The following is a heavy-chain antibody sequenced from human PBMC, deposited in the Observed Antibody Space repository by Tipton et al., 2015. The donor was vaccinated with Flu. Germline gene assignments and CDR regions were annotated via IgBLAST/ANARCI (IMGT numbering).Heavy chain of an antibody. J-gene: IGHJ1*01. CDR3: AREGGSDSWYDFQH. CDR1: GGSINSGSYY. V-gene: IGHV4-61*02. CDR2: IYTSGST. Sequence: LRLSCTVSGGSINSGSYYWSWIRQPAGQGLQWIGRIYTSGSTNYNFSLNSRVTISVDTSKNQFSLNLTSVTAADTAVYYCAREGGSDSWYDFQHWGPGTLVTVSS. D-gene: IGHD2-15*01.